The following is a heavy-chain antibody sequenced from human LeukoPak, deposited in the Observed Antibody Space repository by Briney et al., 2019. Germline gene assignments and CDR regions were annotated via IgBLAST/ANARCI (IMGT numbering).Heavy chain of an antibody. CDR2: IYYRGST. Sequence: PSETLSLTCTVSGGAISNSYWSWIRQPPGKGLEWIGHIYYRGSTNYNPSLESRVSISVDTSEDQFSLRLSSVTAADTAVYYCARMMAELRGVMIYYFDSWGQGTLVTVSS. CDR1: GGAISNSY. J-gene: IGHJ4*02. CDR3: ARMMAELRGVMIYYFDS. V-gene: IGHV4-59*01. D-gene: IGHD3-10*01.